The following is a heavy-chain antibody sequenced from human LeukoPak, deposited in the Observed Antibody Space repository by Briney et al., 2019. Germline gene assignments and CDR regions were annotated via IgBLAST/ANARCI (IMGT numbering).Heavy chain of an antibody. CDR3: ARSPTIQLWPKAYYYYMDV. CDR1: GYTFSNYG. D-gene: IGHD5-18*01. J-gene: IGHJ6*03. Sequence: SVKVSCKASGYTFSNYGITWVRQAPGQGLEWMGGIIPIFGTANYAQKFQGRVTITADKSTSTAYMELSSLRSEDTAVYYCARSPTIQLWPKAYYYYMDVWGKGTTVTVSS. CDR2: IIPIFGTA. V-gene: IGHV1-69*06.